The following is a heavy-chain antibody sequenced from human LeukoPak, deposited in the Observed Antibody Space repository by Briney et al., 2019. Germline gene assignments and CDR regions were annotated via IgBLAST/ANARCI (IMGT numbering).Heavy chain of an antibody. Sequence: ASVKVSCKASGYSFTSYGITWVRQAPGQGLEWMGWISAYNGKTNYAQKVQGRVTMTTDTSTSTAYMELRSLRSDDAAVYYCARVFDTTGYYHDALDIWGQGTMVTVSS. D-gene: IGHD3-22*01. V-gene: IGHV1-18*01. CDR2: ISAYNGKT. CDR3: ARVFDTTGYYHDALDI. CDR1: GYSFTSYG. J-gene: IGHJ3*02.